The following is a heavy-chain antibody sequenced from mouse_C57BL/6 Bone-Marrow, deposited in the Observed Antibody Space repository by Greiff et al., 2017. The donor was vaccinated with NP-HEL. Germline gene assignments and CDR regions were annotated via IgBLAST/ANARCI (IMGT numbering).Heavy chain of an antibody. J-gene: IGHJ2*01. CDR1: GFTFSSYG. CDR2: LSSGGSYT. CDR3: ARAYYGSSYSFDY. V-gene: IGHV5-6*01. Sequence: EVKLVESGGDLVKPGGSLKLSCAASGFTFSSYGMSWVRQTPDKRLEWVATLSSGGSYTYYPDSVKGRFTISRDNAKNTLYLQMSILKSEDTAMYYCARAYYGSSYSFDYWGQGTTLTVSS. D-gene: IGHD1-1*01.